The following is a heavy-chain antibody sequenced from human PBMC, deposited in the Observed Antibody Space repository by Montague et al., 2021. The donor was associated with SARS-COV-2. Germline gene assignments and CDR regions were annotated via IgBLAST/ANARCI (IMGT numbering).Heavy chain of an antibody. Sequence: SETLSLTCTVSSGSISNDFYYWGWIRQPPGKGPEWIGYMYYSGSTNYNPPLKSRVTMSIDRSKNQFALKLRSVTAAATAVYYCARVARYCTNGVCQTYYYYGLDVWGQGTTVTVSS. CDR1: SGSISNDFYY. V-gene: IGHV4-61*01. J-gene: IGHJ6*02. CDR3: ARVARYCTNGVCQTYYYYGLDV. D-gene: IGHD2-8*01. CDR2: MYYSGST.